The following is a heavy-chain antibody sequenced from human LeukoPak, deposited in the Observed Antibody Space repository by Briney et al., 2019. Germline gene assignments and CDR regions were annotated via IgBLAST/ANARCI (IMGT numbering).Heavy chain of an antibody. V-gene: IGHV3-53*01. CDR2: IYSGGST. CDR1: GFTFSSYG. J-gene: IGHJ4*02. Sequence: GGSLRPSCAASGFTFSSYGMHWVRQAPGKGLEWVSVIYSGGSTYYADSVKGRFTISRDNSKNTLYLQMNSLRAEDTAVYYCARTKGYTAQFDYWGQGTLVTVSS. D-gene: IGHD5-18*01. CDR3: ARTKGYTAQFDY.